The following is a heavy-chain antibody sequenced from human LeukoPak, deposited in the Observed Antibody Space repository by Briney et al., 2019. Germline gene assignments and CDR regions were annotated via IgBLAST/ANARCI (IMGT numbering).Heavy chain of an antibody. J-gene: IGHJ3*02. D-gene: IGHD1-1*01. CDR2: INSDGSIT. CDR1: GFTSNSYL. CDR3: ARGSDNWNNAFDI. Sequence: GGSLRLSCAASGFTSNSYLMHWVRQAPGKGLVWVSRINSDGSITTYGDSVKGRFTISRDNAKNTMYLEMSSLRAEDTALYYCARGSDNWNNAFDIWGQGTVVTVSS. V-gene: IGHV3-74*01.